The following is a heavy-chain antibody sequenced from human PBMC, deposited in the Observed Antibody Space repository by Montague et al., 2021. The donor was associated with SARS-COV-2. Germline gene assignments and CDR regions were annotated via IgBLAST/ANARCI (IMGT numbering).Heavy chain of an antibody. CDR3: ARLGDGVVPSPILGVGPYYSYCYLDV. CDR2: INHGGST. V-gene: IGHV4-34*01. Sequence: SETLSLTCAVHGGSFSTYSWNWIRQPPGKGLEWIGEINHGGSTNYNPSLKSRVTISADTSTNQFSLKLTSVAAADTAVYYCARLGDGVVPSPILGVGPYYSYCYLDVWGKGTTVTVSS. CDR1: GGSFSTYS. D-gene: IGHD3-10*01. J-gene: IGHJ6*03.